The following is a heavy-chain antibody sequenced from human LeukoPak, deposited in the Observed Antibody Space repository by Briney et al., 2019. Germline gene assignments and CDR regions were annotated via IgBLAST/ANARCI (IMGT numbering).Heavy chain of an antibody. CDR3: AREGATEKYSSSWYYFDY. Sequence: ASVKVSCKASGYTFTGYYIHWVRQAPGQGLEWMGWINPNSGGTNYAQKFQGRVTMTRDTSISTAYMELSRLRSDDTAVYYCAREGATEKYSSSWYYFDYWGQGTLVTVSS. V-gene: IGHV1-2*02. CDR2: INPNSGGT. D-gene: IGHD6-13*01. CDR1: GYTFTGYY. J-gene: IGHJ4*02.